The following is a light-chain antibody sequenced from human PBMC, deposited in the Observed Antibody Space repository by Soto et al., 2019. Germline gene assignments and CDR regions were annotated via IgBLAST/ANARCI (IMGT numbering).Light chain of an antibody. V-gene: IGLV3-21*02. CDR2: HNS. Sequence: SYELTQPPSVSVAPGQTARITCGANNIGSKSVHWYQQKPGQAPVLVVYHNSDRPSGIPERFSGSNSGNTATLTIRRVEAADEADYSCQLWDSSTDHYVFGTGTKLTVL. CDR3: QLWDSSTDHYV. CDR1: NIGSKS. J-gene: IGLJ1*01.